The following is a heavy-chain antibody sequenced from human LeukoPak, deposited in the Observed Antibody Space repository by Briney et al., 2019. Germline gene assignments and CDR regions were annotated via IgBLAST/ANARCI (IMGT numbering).Heavy chain of an antibody. V-gene: IGHV4-39*01. J-gene: IGHJ5*02. Sequence: SETLSLTCTVSGGSISSSSYYWGWIRQPPGKGLEWIGSIYYSGSTYYNPSLKSRVTISVDTSKNRFSLKLSSVTAADTAVYYCVAEARGGIAAWFDPWGQGTLVTVSS. CDR2: IYYSGST. D-gene: IGHD6-6*01. CDR1: GGSISSSSYY. CDR3: VAEARGGIAAWFDP.